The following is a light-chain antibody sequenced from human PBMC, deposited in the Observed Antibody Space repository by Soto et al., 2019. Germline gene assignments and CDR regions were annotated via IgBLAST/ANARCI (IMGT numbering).Light chain of an antibody. J-gene: IGKJ4*01. CDR2: GAS. CDR1: QSVSSSY. CDR3: QQYGRSPLT. V-gene: IGKV3-20*01. Sequence: IVLTQSPGTLSFSPGERATLSCRASQSVSSSYLAWYQQKPGQAPRLLIYGASSRATGIPDRFSGSGSGKDFTLTIGRLEPEDYAVYYCQQYGRSPLTFGGWSKVEIX.